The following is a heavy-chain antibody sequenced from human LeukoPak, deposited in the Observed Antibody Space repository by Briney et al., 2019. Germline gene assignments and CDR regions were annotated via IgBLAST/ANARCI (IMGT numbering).Heavy chain of an antibody. CDR2: ISSYNGNT. CDR3: ARDRSGFDI. Sequence: ASVKVSCKASGYTFTNYGISWVRQAPGQGLEWMGWISSYNGNTNYAQKFQGRVTMTRDTSISTAYMELSRLRSDDTAVYYCARDRSGFDIWGQGTMVTVSS. J-gene: IGHJ3*02. CDR1: GYTFTNYG. D-gene: IGHD3-3*01. V-gene: IGHV1-18*01.